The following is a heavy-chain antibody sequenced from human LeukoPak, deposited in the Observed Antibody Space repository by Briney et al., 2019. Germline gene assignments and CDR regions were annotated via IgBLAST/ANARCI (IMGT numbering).Heavy chain of an antibody. J-gene: IGHJ4*02. D-gene: IGHD2-21*02. CDR3: GRDTATALDY. Sequence: PGGSLRLSCAASGFTLNDHYMDWVRQALGKGLEWVGRIKNKRGSYTADYAASVKGRFTISRDDSQNSLYLQMNSLKTEDTAVYYCGRDTATALDYWGQGTLVTVSS. V-gene: IGHV3-72*01. CDR2: IKNKRGSYTA. CDR1: GFTLNDHY.